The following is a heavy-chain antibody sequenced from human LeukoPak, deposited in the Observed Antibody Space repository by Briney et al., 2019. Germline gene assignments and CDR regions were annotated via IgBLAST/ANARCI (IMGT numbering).Heavy chain of an antibody. CDR1: GFTFTTYW. J-gene: IGHJ4*02. Sequence: PGGSLRLSCEASGFTFTTYWLGWVRQPPGKGLEWVANIKQDGTEKYYVDSVKGRFTISRDKSKNTLYLQMNSLRAEDTAVYYCAKGDTTWELPHDYWGQGTLVTVSS. CDR3: AKGDTTWELPHDY. D-gene: IGHD1-26*01. V-gene: IGHV3-7*03. CDR2: IKQDGTEK.